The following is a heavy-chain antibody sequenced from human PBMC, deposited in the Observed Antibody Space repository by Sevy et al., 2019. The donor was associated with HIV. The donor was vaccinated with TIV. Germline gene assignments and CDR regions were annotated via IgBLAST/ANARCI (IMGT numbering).Heavy chain of an antibody. J-gene: IGHJ6*02. CDR3: ARDRYYDASGYYYYYYGMDV. Sequence: GGSLRLSCAASGLSVSDNYMNWVRQAPGKGLELVSVIYSDGRTYYADSVKGRFTTSRDNSKNTLYLHMNNLRPEDTDVYYCARDRYYDASGYYYYYYGMDVWGQGTTVTVSS. CDR2: IYSDGRT. D-gene: IGHD3-22*01. CDR1: GLSVSDNY. V-gene: IGHV3-66*01.